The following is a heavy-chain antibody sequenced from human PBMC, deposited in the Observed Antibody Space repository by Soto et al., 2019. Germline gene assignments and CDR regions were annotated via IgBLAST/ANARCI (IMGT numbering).Heavy chain of an antibody. D-gene: IGHD1-1*01. V-gene: IGHV3-33*05. Sequence: QMQLVESGGGVVQPGRSLRLSCVAPGFPFREFGMHWVRQAPGKGLEWVALISYDGSDYADSVKGRFTISRDDSRDTLFLHMDNLRPDDTGVYYCARRWNYYLDFWGQGTLVAVSS. CDR3: ARRWNYYLDF. J-gene: IGHJ4*02. CDR1: GFPFREFG. CDR2: ISYDGSD.